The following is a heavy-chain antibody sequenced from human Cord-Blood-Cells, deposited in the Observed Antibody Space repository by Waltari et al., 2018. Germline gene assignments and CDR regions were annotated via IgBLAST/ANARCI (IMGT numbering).Heavy chain of an antibody. D-gene: IGHD1-26*01. J-gene: IGHJ3*02. CDR2: INHSGST. Sequence: QVQLQQWGAGLLKPSETLSFTCDFDGGSFRGSSLAWTRKPPGKGLEWIGEINHSGSTNYNPSLKSRVTISVDTSKNQFSLKLSSVTAADTAVYYCARGPGGSYDAFDIWGQGTMVTVSS. CDR3: ARGPGGSYDAFDI. V-gene: IGHV4-34*01. CDR1: GGSFRGSS.